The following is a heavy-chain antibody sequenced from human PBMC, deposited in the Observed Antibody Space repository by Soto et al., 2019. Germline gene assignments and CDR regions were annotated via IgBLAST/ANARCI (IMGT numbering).Heavy chain of an antibody. CDR2: IYPGDSDT. CDR3: ARLPPWYYDSSGYSPTPYYYYGMDV. J-gene: IGHJ6*02. V-gene: IGHV5-51*01. CDR1: GYSFTSCF. D-gene: IGHD3-22*01. Sequence: GESLNISCKGSGYSFTSCFIGWVRQMPGKGLEWMGIIYPGDSDTRYSPSFQGQVTISADKSISTAYLQWSSLKASDTAMYYCARLPPWYYDSSGYSPTPYYYYGMDVWGQGTTVTVSS.